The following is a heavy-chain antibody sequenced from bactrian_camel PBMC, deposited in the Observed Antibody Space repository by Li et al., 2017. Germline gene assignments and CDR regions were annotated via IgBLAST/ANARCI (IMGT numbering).Heavy chain of an antibody. V-gene: IGHV3S53*01. J-gene: IGHJ4*01. CDR1: ADALMY. D-gene: IGHD2*01. CDR2: ITTGGSST. CDR3: AARPNTPYTRH. Sequence: HVQLVESGGGSVQAGGSLRLSCSASADALMYMAWFRQAPGQKREAVAAITTGGSSTMYHDSVKGRFNISRDKDKNIVYLQMNNLIPEDTAVYYCAARPNTPYTRHWGRGTQVTVS.